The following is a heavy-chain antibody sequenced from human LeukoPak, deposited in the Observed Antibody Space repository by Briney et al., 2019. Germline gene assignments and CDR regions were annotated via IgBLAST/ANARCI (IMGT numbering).Heavy chain of an antibody. Sequence: KPSETLSLTCAVYGASSSGYSSSSIRQPPGKRLGWIGEINHSSSTNYNPSLKSRTTISVDTSKNQFFLKLSSVTAADTAVYYCARGGYSSSYNWFDPWGQGTLVTVSA. J-gene: IGHJ5*02. D-gene: IGHD6-13*01. CDR3: ARGGYSSSYNWFDP. V-gene: IGHV4-34*01. CDR1: GASSSGYS. CDR2: INHSSST.